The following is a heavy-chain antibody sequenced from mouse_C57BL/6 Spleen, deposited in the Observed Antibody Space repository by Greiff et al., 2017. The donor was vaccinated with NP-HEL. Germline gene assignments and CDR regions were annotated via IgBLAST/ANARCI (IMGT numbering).Heavy chain of an antibody. D-gene: IGHD1-1*01. CDR1: GFTFSDYG. J-gene: IGHJ3*01. CDR3: ATLTYGSSPAWFAY. CDR2: ISSGSSTI. Sequence: VQRVESGGGLVKPGGSLKLSCAASGFTFSDYGMHWVRQAPEKGLEWVAYISSGSSTIYYADTVKGRFTISRDNAKNTLFLQMTSLRSEDTAMYYCATLTYGSSPAWFAYWGQGTLVTVSA. V-gene: IGHV5-17*01.